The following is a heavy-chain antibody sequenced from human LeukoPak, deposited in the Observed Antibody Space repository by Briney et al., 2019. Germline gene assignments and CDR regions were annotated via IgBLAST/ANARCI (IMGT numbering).Heavy chain of an antibody. J-gene: IGHJ4*02. D-gene: IGHD3-22*01. Sequence: GASVKVSCKASGYTFTDYYIHWVRQAPGQGLEWMGGIIPIFGTANYAQKFQGRVTITADESTSTAYMELSSLRSEDTAVYYCARGPYYYDSSGYYLYYFDYWGQGTLVTVSS. V-gene: IGHV1-69*13. CDR1: GYTFTDYY. CDR2: IIPIFGTA. CDR3: ARGPYYYDSSGYYLYYFDY.